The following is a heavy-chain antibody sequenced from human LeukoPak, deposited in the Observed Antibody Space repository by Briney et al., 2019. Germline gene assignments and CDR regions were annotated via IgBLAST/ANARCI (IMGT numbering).Heavy chain of an antibody. CDR3: ARDRSAGS. Sequence: SETLSLTCTVSGGSISSYYWSWIRQPPGKGLEWIGYIYYRGSTNYNPSLKSRVTISVDTSKNQFSLKLSSVTAADTAVYYCARDRSAGSWGQGTLVTVSS. CDR1: GGSISSYY. J-gene: IGHJ4*02. V-gene: IGHV4-59*01. CDR2: IYYRGST.